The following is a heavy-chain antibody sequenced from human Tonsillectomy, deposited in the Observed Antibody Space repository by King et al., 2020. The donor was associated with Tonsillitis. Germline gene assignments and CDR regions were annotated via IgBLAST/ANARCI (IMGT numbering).Heavy chain of an antibody. D-gene: IGHD2-21*02. CDR3: ARDKLWWGLAFDS. Sequence: VQLQESGPGLVKPSQTLSLTCTVSGGSISSGIYFWSWLRQPAGKGLEWIGRIYATGGPNYSPSLRSRVTMSVDASNNQFSLKMTSVTAADTAVYYCARDKLWWGLAFDSWGQGTLVTVSS. CDR2: IYATGGP. J-gene: IGHJ4*02. V-gene: IGHV4-61*02. CDR1: GGSISSGIYF.